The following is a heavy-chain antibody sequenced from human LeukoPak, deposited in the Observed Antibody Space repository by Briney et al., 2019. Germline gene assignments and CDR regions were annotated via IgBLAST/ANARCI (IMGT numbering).Heavy chain of an antibody. Sequence: PSETLSLTCTVSGGSISSYYWTWVRQPPGKGLEWIGYIYYSGSTNYNPSLKSRVTISVDTSKNQFSLKLSSVTAADTAVYYCARGYHDFSGYWLSYFDYWGQGTLVTVSS. CDR2: IYYSGST. CDR1: GGSISSYY. V-gene: IGHV4-59*01. D-gene: IGHD3-22*01. J-gene: IGHJ4*02. CDR3: ARGYHDFSGYWLSYFDY.